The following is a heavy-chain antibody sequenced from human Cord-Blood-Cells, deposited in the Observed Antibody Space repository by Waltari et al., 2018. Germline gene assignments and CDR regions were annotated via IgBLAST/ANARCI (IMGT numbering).Heavy chain of an antibody. CDR2: ISSSSSTI. CDR3: ARDFYYDSSGPDY. J-gene: IGHJ4*02. CDR1: GFTFSSYS. V-gene: IGHV3-48*02. D-gene: IGHD3-22*01. Sequence: EVQLVESGGGLVQPGGSLRLSCAASGFTFSSYSMNWVRQAPGKGLEWVSYISSSSSTIYYADSVNGRFTISRDNAKNSLYLQMNSLRDKDTAVYYCARDFYYDSSGPDYWGQGTLVTVSS.